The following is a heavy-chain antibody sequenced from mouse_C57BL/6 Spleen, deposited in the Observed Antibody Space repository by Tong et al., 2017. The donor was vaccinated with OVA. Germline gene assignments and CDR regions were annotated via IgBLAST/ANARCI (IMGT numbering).Heavy chain of an antibody. CDR3: ARPGYPYYYAMDY. Sequence: EVQLQESGGGLVKPGGSLKLSCAASGLTFSSYAMSWVRQTPDKRLEWVATISSGGSYTYYPDSVKGRFTISRDNAKNTLYLQMSSLKSEDTAMYYCARPGYPYYYAMDYWGQGTSVTVSS. V-gene: IGHV5-6*01. J-gene: IGHJ4*01. CDR2: ISSGGSYT. CDR1: GLTFSSYA. D-gene: IGHD2-2*01.